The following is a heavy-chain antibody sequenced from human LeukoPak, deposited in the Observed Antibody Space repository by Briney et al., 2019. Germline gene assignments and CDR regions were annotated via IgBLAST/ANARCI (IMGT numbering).Heavy chain of an antibody. J-gene: IGHJ4*02. CDR1: GFTFSSYA. V-gene: IGHV3-64*01. CDR2: ISSNGGST. Sequence: GGSLRLSCAASGFTFSSYAMHWVRQAPGKGLGYVSAISSNGGSTYYANSVKGRFTISRDNSKNTLYLQMGSLRAEDMAVYYCARGYSGYDRKLDYWGQGTLVTVSS. D-gene: IGHD5-12*01. CDR3: ARGYSGYDRKLDY.